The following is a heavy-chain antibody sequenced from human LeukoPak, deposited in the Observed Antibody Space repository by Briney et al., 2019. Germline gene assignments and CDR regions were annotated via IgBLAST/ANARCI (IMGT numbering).Heavy chain of an antibody. CDR2: ISSSSSYI. V-gene: IGHV3-21*01. D-gene: IGHD6-19*01. Sequence: GGSLRLSCAASGFSFSSYIMNWVRQAPGKGLEWVSSISSSSSYIYYADSVKGRFTISRDNAKNSLYLQMNSLRAEDTAVYYCARGGSGWYYFDYWGQGALVTVSS. CDR1: GFSFSSYI. CDR3: ARGGSGWYYFDY. J-gene: IGHJ4*02.